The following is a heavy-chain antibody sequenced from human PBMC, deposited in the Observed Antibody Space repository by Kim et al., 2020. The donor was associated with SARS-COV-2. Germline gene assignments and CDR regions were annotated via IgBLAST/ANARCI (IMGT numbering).Heavy chain of an antibody. Sequence: SETLSLTCAVYGGSFSGYYWSWIRQPPGKGLEWIGEINHSGSTNYNPSLKSRVTISVDTSKNQFSLKLSSVTAADTAVYYCASLSDRRKRYVWGCYRYSNFDYLSQGALV. V-gene: IGHV4-34*01. D-gene: IGHD3-16*02. CDR3: ASLSDRRKRYVWGCYRYSNFDY. CDR1: GGSFSGYY. CDR2: INHSGST. J-gene: IGHJ4*02.